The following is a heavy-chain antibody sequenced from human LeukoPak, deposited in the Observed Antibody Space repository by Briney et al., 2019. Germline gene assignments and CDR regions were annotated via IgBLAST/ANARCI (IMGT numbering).Heavy chain of an antibody. J-gene: IGHJ5*02. CDR2: IIPILGIA. CDR3: AILDYGELNWFDP. V-gene: IGHV1-69*04. CDR1: GGSFSSYA. D-gene: IGHD4-17*01. Sequence: SGKVSCKASGGSFSSYAMSWGRKAPGQGLEWLGRIIPILGIANYAQKSQGRVTITADKSTSTAYMELSSLRSEDTAVYYCAILDYGELNWFDPWGQGTLVTVSS.